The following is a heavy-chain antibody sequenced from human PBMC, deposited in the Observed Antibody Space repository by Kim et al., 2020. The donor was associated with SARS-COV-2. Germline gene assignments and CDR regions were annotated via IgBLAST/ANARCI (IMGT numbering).Heavy chain of an antibody. CDR1: GGSVSSGSYY. CDR3: ARDKKPYRGSYNGWFDP. J-gene: IGHJ5*02. V-gene: IGHV4-61*01. Sequence: SETLSLTCTVSGGSVSSGSYYWSWIRQAPGKGLEWLGYIFYSGSTNYNPSLKSRVTISVDTSKNQFSLNLSSVTAADTDIYYCARDKKPYRGSYNGWFDPWGQGTLVTVSS. D-gene: IGHD1-26*01. CDR2: IFYSGST.